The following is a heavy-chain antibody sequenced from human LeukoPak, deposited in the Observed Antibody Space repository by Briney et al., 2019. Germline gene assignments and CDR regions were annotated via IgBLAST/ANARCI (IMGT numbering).Heavy chain of an antibody. V-gene: IGHV3-23*01. CDR2: ISGSGDST. Sequence: PGGSLRLSCAASGFTFSNYAMTWVRQAPVKGLAWVSGISGSGDSTYYADSVKGRFTISRDNSKNTLYLQMNSLRAEDTALYYCTRTRGCSSTSCYADYWGQGTLVTVSS. J-gene: IGHJ4*02. CDR3: TRTRGCSSTSCYADY. D-gene: IGHD2-2*01. CDR1: GFTFSNYA.